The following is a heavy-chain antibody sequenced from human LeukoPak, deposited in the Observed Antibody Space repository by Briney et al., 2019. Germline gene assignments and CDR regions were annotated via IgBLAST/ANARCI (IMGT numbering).Heavy chain of an antibody. J-gene: IGHJ4*02. D-gene: IGHD6-19*01. V-gene: IGHV3-43*02. CDR3: AKDISGIVVAGTALFGY. CDR2: ISGDGGST. Sequence: GGSLRLSCAASGFTFDDYAMHWVRQAPGKGLEWVYLISGDGGSTYYADSVKGRFTISRDNSKNSLYLQMNSLRTEDTALYYCAKDISGIVVAGTALFGYWGQGTLVTVSS. CDR1: GFTFDDYA.